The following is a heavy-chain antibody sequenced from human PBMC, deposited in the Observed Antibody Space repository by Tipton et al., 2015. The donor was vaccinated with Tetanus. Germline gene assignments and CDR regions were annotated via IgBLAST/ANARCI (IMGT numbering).Heavy chain of an antibody. J-gene: IGHJ6*02. D-gene: IGHD5-12*01. CDR2: ISGSSSYI. V-gene: IGHV3-21*01. CDR1: GFTFSSYS. CDR3: ARENGGYDYYYYYGMDV. Sequence: SLRLSCAASGFTFSSYSMNWVRQAPGKGLEWVSSISGSSSYIYYADSVKGRFTISRDNAKNSLYLQMNSLRAEDTAVYYCARENGGYDYYYYYGMDVWGQGTTVTVSS.